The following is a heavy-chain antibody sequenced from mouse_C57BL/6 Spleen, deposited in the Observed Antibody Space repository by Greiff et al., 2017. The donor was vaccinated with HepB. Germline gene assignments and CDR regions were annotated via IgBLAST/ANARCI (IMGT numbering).Heavy chain of an antibody. D-gene: IGHD1-1*01. Sequence: EVKLVESGGGLVQPKGSLKLSCAASGFTFNTYAMHWVRQAPGKGLEWVARIRSKSSNYATYYADSVKDRFTISRDDSQSMLYLQMHNLKTEETAMYYCVREGYYGSSWYFDVWGTGTTVTVSS. CDR2: IRSKSSNYAT. CDR1: GFTFNTYA. V-gene: IGHV10-3*01. CDR3: VREGYYGSSWYFDV. J-gene: IGHJ1*03.